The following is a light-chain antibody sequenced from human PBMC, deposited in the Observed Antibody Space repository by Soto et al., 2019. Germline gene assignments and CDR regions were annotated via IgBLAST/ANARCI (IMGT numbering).Light chain of an antibody. V-gene: IGKV1-5*01. CDR3: QQYNSYSYT. CDR2: DIS. J-gene: IGKJ2*01. CDR1: QSISSW. Sequence: DIPMTQSPSALSASVGDRVTITCRASQSISSWLAWYQQKPGKAPNLLIYDISNLKSGVPSRFSGSGSGTEFTLTISSLQPDDFATYYCQQYNSYSYTFGQGTKLEI.